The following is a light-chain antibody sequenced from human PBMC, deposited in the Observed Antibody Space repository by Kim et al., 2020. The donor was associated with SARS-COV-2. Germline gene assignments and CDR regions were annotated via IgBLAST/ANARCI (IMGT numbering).Light chain of an antibody. V-gene: IGKV3-20*01. CDR1: QSVRSSN. CDR2: GAS. Sequence: EIVLTQSPGTLSLSPGETVTLSCRASQSVRSSNLAWYQQKPGQAPRLLIYGASSRATGIPDRFSGSGSGTDFILTISRLEPEDFAVYYCQQYDSSPYTFGQGTKVDIK. CDR3: QQYDSSPYT. J-gene: IGKJ2*01.